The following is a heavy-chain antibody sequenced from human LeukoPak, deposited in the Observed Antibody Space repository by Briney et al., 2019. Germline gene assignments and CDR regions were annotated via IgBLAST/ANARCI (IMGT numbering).Heavy chain of an antibody. CDR2: IYYSGST. CDR1: GGSISSSSYY. CDR3: AGTMIVVVPPYWYFDL. D-gene: IGHD3-22*01. V-gene: IGHV4-39*07. J-gene: IGHJ2*01. Sequence: SETLSLTCTVSGGSISSSSYYWGWIRQPPGKGLEWIGSIYYSGSTYYNPSLKSRVTISVDTSKNQFSLKLSSVTAADTAVYYCAGTMIVVVPPYWYFDLWGRGTLVTVSS.